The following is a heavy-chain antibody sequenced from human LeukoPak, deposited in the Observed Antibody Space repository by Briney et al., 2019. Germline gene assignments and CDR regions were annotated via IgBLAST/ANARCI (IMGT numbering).Heavy chain of an antibody. Sequence: GESLRTSWRGFGYGFSNYWIGWVRRLPGKALGWLGIFYPGDSDTRYSPSFQGQVTFSADKSISTAYLQWSSLKASDTAMYFCARTTTIFAVATPPDYWGQGTLVTVSS. J-gene: IGHJ4*02. V-gene: IGHV5-51*01. CDR1: GYGFSNYW. CDR3: ARTTTIFAVATPPDY. D-gene: IGHD3-3*01. CDR2: FYPGDSDT.